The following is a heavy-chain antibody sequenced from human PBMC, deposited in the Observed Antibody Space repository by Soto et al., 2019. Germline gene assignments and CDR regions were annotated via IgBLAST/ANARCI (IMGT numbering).Heavy chain of an antibody. J-gene: IGHJ4*02. CDR2: IYNNGNT. Sequence: PSETLSLTCNVSGGSVSSVKYFWSWIRQPPGKGLEWIAYIYNNGNTNYNPSLKSRATISVDMSKNQCSLKLTSVTAADSAVYFCARTVMPVGNLAAFDHWGQGVLVTVSS. V-gene: IGHV4-61*01. CDR3: ARTVMPVGNLAAFDH. CDR1: GGSVSSVKYF. D-gene: IGHD7-27*01.